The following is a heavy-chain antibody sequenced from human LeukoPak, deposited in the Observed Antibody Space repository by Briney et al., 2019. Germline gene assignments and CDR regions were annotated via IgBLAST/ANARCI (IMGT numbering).Heavy chain of an antibody. CDR3: ARDTVVPAAMTYYYYGMDA. D-gene: IGHD2-2*01. J-gene: IGHJ6*04. CDR2: IYYSGST. Sequence: PSETLSLTCTVSGGSISSYYWSWIRQPPGKGLEWIGYIYYSGSTNYNPSLKSRVTISVDTSKNQFSLKLSSVTAADTAVYYCARDTVVPAAMTYYYYGMDAWGKGTTVTVSS. V-gene: IGHV4-59*01. CDR1: GGSISSYY.